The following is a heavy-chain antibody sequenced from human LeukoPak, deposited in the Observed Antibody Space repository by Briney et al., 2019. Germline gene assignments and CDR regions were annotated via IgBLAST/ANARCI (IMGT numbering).Heavy chain of an antibody. CDR3: ARGSGYYDRVLDY. D-gene: IGHD3-22*01. CDR2: ISSSGSYT. CDR1: GFTFSDYY. J-gene: IGHJ4*02. Sequence: GGSLRLSCAASGFTFSDYYMSWIRQAPGKGLEWVSYISSSGSYTNYADSVKGRFTISRDNAKNSLYLQMNGLRAEDTAVYFCARGSGYYDRVLDYWGQGTLVTVSS. V-gene: IGHV3-11*06.